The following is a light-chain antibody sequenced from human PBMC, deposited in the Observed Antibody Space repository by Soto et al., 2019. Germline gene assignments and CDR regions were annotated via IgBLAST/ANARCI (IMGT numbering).Light chain of an antibody. Sequence: EIVLTQSPGTLSLSPGERANLTCRSSQSVSSSYLAWYQQKPGQAPSLLIYGASSRATGIPDRFSGSGSGTDFTLTISRLEPEDFAVYYCQQYGSSPQTFGQGTKVDI. CDR3: QQYGSSPQT. V-gene: IGKV3-20*01. CDR2: GAS. J-gene: IGKJ1*01. CDR1: QSVSSSY.